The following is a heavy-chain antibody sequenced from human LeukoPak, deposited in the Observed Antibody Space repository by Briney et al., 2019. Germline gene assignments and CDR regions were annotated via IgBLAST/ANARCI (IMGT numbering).Heavy chain of an antibody. CDR2: IDPSDSYT. CDR3: AGTWPADNWFDP. CDR1: GYSFTSYW. Sequence: GESLKISCKGSGYSFTSYWISWVRQMPGKGLEWMGRIDPSDSYTSYSPSFQGHVTISADKSISTAYLQWSSLKASDTAMYYCAGTWPADNWFDPWGQGTLVTVSS. J-gene: IGHJ5*02. V-gene: IGHV5-10-1*01.